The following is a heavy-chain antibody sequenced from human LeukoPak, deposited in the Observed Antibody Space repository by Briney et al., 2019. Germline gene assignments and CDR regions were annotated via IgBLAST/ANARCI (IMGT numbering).Heavy chain of an antibody. CDR2: IYYSGST. CDR1: GGSISSGGYY. Sequence: SETLSLTCTVSGGSISSGGYYWSWIRQHPGKGLEWIGYIYYSGSTYYNPSLKSRVTISVDTSKNQFSLKLSSVTAADTAEYYCARIFAAAGRIEIDYWGQGTLVTVSS. CDR3: ARIFAAAGRIEIDY. V-gene: IGHV4-31*03. J-gene: IGHJ4*02. D-gene: IGHD6-13*01.